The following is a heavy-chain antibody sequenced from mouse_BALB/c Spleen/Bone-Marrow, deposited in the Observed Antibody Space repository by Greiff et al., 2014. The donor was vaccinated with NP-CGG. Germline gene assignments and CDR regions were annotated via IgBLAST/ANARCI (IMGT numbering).Heavy chain of an antibody. V-gene: IGHV1-9*01. CDR2: ILPGSGST. CDR3: ARLGIRSFDY. Sequence: SGADLMKPGASVKISCKATGYRFNSYWIEWVKQRPGHGLGWIGEILPGSGSTNFNEKFKGKATFTAYTSSNTAYMQISSLTSEDSAVYYCARLGIRSFDYWGQGTTLTVSS. J-gene: IGHJ2*01. CDR1: GYRFNSYW. D-gene: IGHD3-1*01.